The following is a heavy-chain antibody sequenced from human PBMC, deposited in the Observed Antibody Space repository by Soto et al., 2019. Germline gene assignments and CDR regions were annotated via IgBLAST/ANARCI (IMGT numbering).Heavy chain of an antibody. J-gene: IGHJ3*02. D-gene: IGHD2-21*02. CDR1: GGTFSSYA. CDR2: IIPIFGTA. V-gene: IGHV1-69*12. CDR3: ARGGVTAIPEAFDI. Sequence: QVQLVQSGAEVKKPGSSVKVSCKASGGTFSSYAISWVRQAPGQGLEWMGGIIPIFGTANYAQKFQGRVTTCADESPSTACRELGSLRSEDTAVYYCARGGVTAIPEAFDIWGQGTMVTLSS.